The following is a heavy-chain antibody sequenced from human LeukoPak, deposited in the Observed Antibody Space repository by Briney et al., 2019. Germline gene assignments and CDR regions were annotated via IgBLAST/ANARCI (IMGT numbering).Heavy chain of an antibody. D-gene: IGHD2-15*01. CDR3: ARDRDIHYYYMDV. Sequence: GASVKVSCKASGGTFSSYAISWVRQAPGQGLEWMGGIIPIFGTANYAQKFQGRVTITADKSTSTAYMELSSLRSEDTAVYYCARDRDIHYYYMDVWGKGTTVTVSS. CDR2: IIPIFGTA. CDR1: GGTFSSYA. V-gene: IGHV1-69*06. J-gene: IGHJ6*03.